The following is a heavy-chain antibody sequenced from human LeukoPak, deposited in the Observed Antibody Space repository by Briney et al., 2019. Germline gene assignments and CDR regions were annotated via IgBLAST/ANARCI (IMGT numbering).Heavy chain of an antibody. CDR3: TRQDCTGGSCSYVDC. J-gene: IGHJ4*02. CDR2: IRTKTRNYAA. Sequence: PGGSLKLSCVASGFTFSDSYMHWVRQASGKGLEWVGLIRTKTRNYAATYAESVKGRFTISRDDSKNTAYLQMNSLKMEDTAVYYCTRQDCTGGSCSYVDCWGQGTLVTVSS. V-gene: IGHV3-73*01. CDR1: GFTFSDSY. D-gene: IGHD2-8*02.